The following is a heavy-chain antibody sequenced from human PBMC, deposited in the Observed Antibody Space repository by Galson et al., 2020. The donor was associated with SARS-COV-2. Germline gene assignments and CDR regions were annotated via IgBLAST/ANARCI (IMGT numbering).Heavy chain of an antibody. V-gene: IGHV3-74*01. CDR3: ARDEKLRLVDFYGMDV. J-gene: IGHJ6*02. D-gene: IGHD6-19*01. CDR2: IISDGSVT. CDR1: GFTFIRYW. Sequence: TGGSLRLSCTASGFTFIRYWMHWVRQAPGKGLEEVARIISDGSVTSYADSVRGRFTISRDNAKKIVYLQMNDLRIEDTAVYYCARDEKLRLVDFYGMDVWGQGTTITVSS.